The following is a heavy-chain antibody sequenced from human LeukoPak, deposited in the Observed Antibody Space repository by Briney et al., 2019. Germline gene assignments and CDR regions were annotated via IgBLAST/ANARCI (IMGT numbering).Heavy chain of an antibody. CDR2: INDSGGNT. D-gene: IGHD3-10*01. V-gene: IGHV3-23*01. Sequence: PGGSLRLSCAASGFTFSSYAMSWVRQAPGKGLEWVSLINDSGGNTYYADSVKGRFTISRDNSKNTLFLQMSSLRAEDTAVYYCAKTSAGIRGGYFDYWGQGTLVTVSS. CDR3: AKTSAGIRGGYFDY. CDR1: GFTFSSYA. J-gene: IGHJ4*02.